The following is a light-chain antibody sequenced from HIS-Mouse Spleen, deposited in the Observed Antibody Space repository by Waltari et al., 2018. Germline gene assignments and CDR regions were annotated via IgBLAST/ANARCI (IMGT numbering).Light chain of an antibody. V-gene: IGLV3-10*01. CDR2: EDS. CDR1: ALPKKY. CDR3: YSTDSSGNHRV. J-gene: IGLJ2*01. Sequence: SYELTQPPSVSVSPGQTARITCSGDALPKKYAYWYQQKSGQAPVLVIYEDSKRPSGIPKRFSGSRSGTMATLTISGAQVEDETDYYCYSTDSSGNHRVFGGGTKLTVL.